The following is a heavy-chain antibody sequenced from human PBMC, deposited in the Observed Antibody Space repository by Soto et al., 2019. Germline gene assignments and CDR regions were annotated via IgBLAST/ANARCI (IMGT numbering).Heavy chain of an antibody. V-gene: IGHV4-4*02. Sequence: SETLSLTCAVSGGSISSSNWWSWVRQPPGKGLEWIGEIYHSGSTNYNPSLKSRVTIPVDKSKNQFSPKLSSVTAADTAVYYCARVNGYSYGYDYWGQGTLVTVSS. CDR2: IYHSGST. J-gene: IGHJ4*02. CDR1: GGSISSSNW. CDR3: ARVNGYSYGYDY. D-gene: IGHD5-18*01.